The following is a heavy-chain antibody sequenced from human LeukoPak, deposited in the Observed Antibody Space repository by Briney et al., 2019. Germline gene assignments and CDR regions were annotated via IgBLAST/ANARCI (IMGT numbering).Heavy chain of an antibody. V-gene: IGHV3-23*01. CDR2: ISGSGGST. CDR3: AKGADSSSWTGWFDP. Sequence: GGSLRLSCAASGFTFSSYAMSWVRQAPGKGLEWVSAISGSGGSTYYADSVKGRFTISRDNSKNTLYLQMNSLRAEDTTVYYCAKGADSSSWTGWFDPWGQGTLVTVSS. J-gene: IGHJ5*02. CDR1: GFTFSSYA. D-gene: IGHD6-13*01.